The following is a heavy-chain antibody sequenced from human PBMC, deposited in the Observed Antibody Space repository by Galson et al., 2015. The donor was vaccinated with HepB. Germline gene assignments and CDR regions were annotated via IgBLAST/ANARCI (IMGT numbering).Heavy chain of an antibody. CDR3: ARSLSIGYCSGTSCYAGYGMGV. D-gene: IGHD2-2*03. J-gene: IGHJ6*02. V-gene: IGHV3-30*03. CDR2: ISSDGSKR. Sequence: SLRLSCAASGFTFSKFGMHWVRQAPGKGLEWVTVISSDGSKRYYADSVKGRFTISRDNSKNTLNLQMNSLRVEDTAVYYCARSLSIGYCSGTSCYAGYGMGVWGQGTSVTVSS. CDR1: GFTFSKFG.